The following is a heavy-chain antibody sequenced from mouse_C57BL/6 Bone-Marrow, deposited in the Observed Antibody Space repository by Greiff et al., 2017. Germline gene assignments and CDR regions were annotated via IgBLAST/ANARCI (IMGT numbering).Heavy chain of an antibody. V-gene: IGHV1-76*01. CDR2: IYPGSGNT. D-gene: IGHD2-2*01. Sequence: QVHVKQSGAELVRPGASVKLSCKASGYTFPDYYINWVKQRPGQGLEWIARIYPGSGNTSYNEKFKGKATLTAEKSSSTAYMQLSSLTSEDSAVYVFAYGYDGDWDFDVWGTGTTVTVSS. CDR1: GYTFPDYY. J-gene: IGHJ1*03. CDR3: AYGYDGDWDFDV.